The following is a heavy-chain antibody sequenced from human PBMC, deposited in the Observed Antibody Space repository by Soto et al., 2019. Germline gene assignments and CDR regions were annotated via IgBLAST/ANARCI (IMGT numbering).Heavy chain of an antibody. J-gene: IGHJ6*02. Sequence: QVQLVQSGAEVKKPGSSVTVSCKASGGTFSSYAISWVRQAPGLGLEWMGGIIPIFGTADYAQKFQGRVTITADESTSTAYMELSSLRSEDTAVYYCATHMTTVGYGYVMDVWGQGTTVTVSS. CDR2: IIPIFGTA. V-gene: IGHV1-69*12. CDR3: ATHMTTVGYGYVMDV. D-gene: IGHD4-4*01. CDR1: GGTFSSYA.